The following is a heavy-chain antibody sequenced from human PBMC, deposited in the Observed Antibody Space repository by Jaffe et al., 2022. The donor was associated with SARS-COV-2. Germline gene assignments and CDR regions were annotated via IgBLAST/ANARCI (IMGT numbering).Heavy chain of an antibody. CDR2: INPSGGST. CDR3: ARGNRIVVVSSGAFDI. D-gene: IGHD3-22*01. CDR1: GYTFTSYY. J-gene: IGHJ3*02. V-gene: IGHV1-46*04. Sequence: QVQLVQSGAEVKKPGASVKVSCKASGYTFTSYYMHWVRQAPGQGLEWMGIINPSGGSTSYAQKLQGRVTMTRDTSTSTVYMELSSLRSEDTAVYYCARGNRIVVVSSGAFDIWGQGTMVTVSS.